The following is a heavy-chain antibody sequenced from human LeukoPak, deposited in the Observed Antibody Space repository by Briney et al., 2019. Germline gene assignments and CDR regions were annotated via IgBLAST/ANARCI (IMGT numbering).Heavy chain of an antibody. J-gene: IGHJ6*02. CDR3: ARPYYDFWSAQLPVQGVGYGMDV. Sequence: PSETLSLTCTVSGGSISSSSYYWGWIRQPPGKGLEWIGSIYYSGSTYYNPSLKSRVTISVDTSKNQFSLKLSSVTAADTAVYYCARPYYDFWSAQLPVQGVGYGMDVWGQGTTVTVSS. V-gene: IGHV4-39*01. CDR2: IYYSGST. D-gene: IGHD3-3*01. CDR1: GGSISSSSYY.